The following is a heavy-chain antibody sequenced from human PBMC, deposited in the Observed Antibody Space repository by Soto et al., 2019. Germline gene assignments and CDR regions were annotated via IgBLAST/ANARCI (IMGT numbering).Heavy chain of an antibody. D-gene: IGHD3-22*01. Sequence: QVQLVQSGAEVKKPGSSVKVSCKAPGGTFGNYGISWVRQAPGQGLEWMGRILPRHGLTKSAQRFQGRVTFTADESTNTAYMELSSLRSEDTAVFYCARDRYYDDSGLYYESADWGQGTLVTVSS. CDR1: GGTFGNYG. V-gene: IGHV1-69*09. J-gene: IGHJ4*02. CDR3: ARDRYYDDSGLYYESAD. CDR2: ILPRHGLT.